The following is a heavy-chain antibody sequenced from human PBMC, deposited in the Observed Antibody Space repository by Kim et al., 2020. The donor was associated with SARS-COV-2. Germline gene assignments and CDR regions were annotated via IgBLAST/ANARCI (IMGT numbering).Heavy chain of an antibody. V-gene: IGHV3-74*01. CDR3: TRDLGRTRDY. CDR1: GFTFSNYW. Sequence: GGSLRLSCAASGFTFSNYWMHWVRQAPGKGLEWVSRINSDGSSTSYADSVKGRFTISRDNAKNTLYLQLNSLRAEDTAVYYCTRDLGRTRDYWGQGTL. CDR2: INSDGSST. J-gene: IGHJ4*02. D-gene: IGHD1-7*01.